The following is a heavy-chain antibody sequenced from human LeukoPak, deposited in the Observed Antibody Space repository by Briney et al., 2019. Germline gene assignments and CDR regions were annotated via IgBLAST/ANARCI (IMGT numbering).Heavy chain of an antibody. D-gene: IGHD3-22*01. CDR1: GGSISSYY. V-gene: IGHV4-59*01. CDR3: ACLTTADAFDI. CDR2: IYDSGST. Sequence: AETLSLTCTVSGGSISSYYWSGIRQPPGKGLEWIGYIYDSGSTNYNPSLKSRVTISVDTSKNQFSLKLSSVTAADTAVYYCACLTTADAFDIWGQGTMVTVSS. J-gene: IGHJ3*02.